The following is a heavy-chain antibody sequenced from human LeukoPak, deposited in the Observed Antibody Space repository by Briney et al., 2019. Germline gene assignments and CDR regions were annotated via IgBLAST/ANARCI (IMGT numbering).Heavy chain of an antibody. D-gene: IGHD5-18*01. Sequence: GSLRLSCTASGFTFGDYAMSWVRQPPGKGLEWVGFIRSKAYGGTTEYAASVKDRFTISRDDSKSIAYLQMDSLKTEDTALYYCSRGGYKGNCFDPWGQGTLVTVSS. J-gene: IGHJ5*02. CDR1: GFTFGDYA. CDR2: IRSKAYGGTT. V-gene: IGHV3-49*04. CDR3: SRGGYKGNCFDP.